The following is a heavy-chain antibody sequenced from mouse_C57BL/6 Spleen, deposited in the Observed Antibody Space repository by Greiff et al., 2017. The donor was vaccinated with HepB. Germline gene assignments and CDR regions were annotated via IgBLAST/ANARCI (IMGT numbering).Heavy chain of an antibody. CDR3: ARGGSNYYYAKGY. D-gene: IGHD2-5*01. J-gene: IGHJ4*01. CDR1: GYTFTDYN. Sequence: VQLQQSGPELVKPGASVKIPCKASGYTFTDYNMDWVKQSHGKSLEWIGDINPNNGGTIYNQKFKGKATLTVDKSYSTAYMELRSLTSEDTAVYYCARGGSNYYYAKGYWGRGTSVTVSS. CDR2: INPNNGGT. V-gene: IGHV1-18*01.